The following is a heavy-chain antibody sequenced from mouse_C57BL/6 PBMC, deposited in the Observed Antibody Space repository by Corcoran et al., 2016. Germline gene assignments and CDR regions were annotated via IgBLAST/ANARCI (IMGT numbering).Heavy chain of an antibody. CDR3: ARGGYDGGWAMDY. D-gene: IGHD2-2*01. CDR1: GYAFSSYW. Sequence: QVQLQQSGAELVKPGASVKISCKASGYAFSSYWMNWVKQRPGKGLEWIGQIYPGDGDTNYNRKFKGKATLTADKSSSTAYMQLSSLTSEDSAVYFCARGGYDGGWAMDYWGQGTSVTVSS. CDR2: IYPGDGDT. J-gene: IGHJ4*01. V-gene: IGHV1-80*01.